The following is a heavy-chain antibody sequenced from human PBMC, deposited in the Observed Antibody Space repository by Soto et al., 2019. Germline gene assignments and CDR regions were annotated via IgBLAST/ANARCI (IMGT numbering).Heavy chain of an antibody. CDR1: GFTFSSYG. J-gene: IGHJ4*02. CDR3: ARAPYNWNEYYFDY. V-gene: IGHV3-30*03. CDR2: ISYDGSNK. D-gene: IGHD1-20*01. Sequence: GGSLRLSCAASGFTFSSYGMHWVRQAPGKGLEWVAVISYDGSNKYYADSVKGRFTISRDNSKNTLYLQMNSLRAEDTAVYYCARAPYNWNEYYFDYWGQGTLVTVSS.